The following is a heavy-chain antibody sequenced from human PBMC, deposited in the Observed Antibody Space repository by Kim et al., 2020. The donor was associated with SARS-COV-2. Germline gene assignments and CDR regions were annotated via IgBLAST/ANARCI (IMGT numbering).Heavy chain of an antibody. J-gene: IGHJ6*02. Sequence: GGSLRLSCAASGFIFKNSEMNWVRQAPGKGLEWISYISSSGSIISYADSVKGRFAVSRDNAKNSLYLQVSSLRADDTGVYYCARDFKNYGGYLSPSHFYYYGMDVWGQGTTVTVSS. V-gene: IGHV3-48*03. D-gene: IGHD5-12*01. CDR3: ARDFKNYGGYLSPSHFYYYGMDV. CDR2: ISSSGSII. CDR1: GFIFKNSE.